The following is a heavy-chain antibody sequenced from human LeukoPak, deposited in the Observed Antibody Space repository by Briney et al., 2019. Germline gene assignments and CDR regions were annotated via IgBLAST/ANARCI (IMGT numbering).Heavy chain of an antibody. CDR2: INHSGST. D-gene: IGHD3-10*01. V-gene: IGHV4-34*01. Sequence: SETLSLSCAVYGGSFSGYYWSWIRQPPGKGLEWIGEINHSGSTNYNPSLKSRVTISVDTSKYQFSLKLSSVTAADTAVYYCARCFIVAKYYYGSVSYGMDVWGQGTTVTVSS. CDR1: GGSFSGYY. J-gene: IGHJ6*02. CDR3: ARCFIVAKYYYGSVSYGMDV.